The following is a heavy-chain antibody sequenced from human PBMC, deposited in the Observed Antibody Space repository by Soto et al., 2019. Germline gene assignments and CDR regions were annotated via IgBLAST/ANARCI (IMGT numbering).Heavy chain of an antibody. D-gene: IGHD1-26*01. CDR3: ARHSWDPNYYYYGMDV. CDR2: IYYSGST. J-gene: IGHJ6*02. Sequence: SETLSLTCTVSCGSISSSSYYLGWIRPPPGKGLEWIGSIYYSGSTYYNPSLKSRVTISVDTSKTQFSLKLSSVTAADTAVYYCARHSWDPNYYYYGMDVWGQGTTVTVSS. CDR1: CGSISSSSYY. V-gene: IGHV4-39*01.